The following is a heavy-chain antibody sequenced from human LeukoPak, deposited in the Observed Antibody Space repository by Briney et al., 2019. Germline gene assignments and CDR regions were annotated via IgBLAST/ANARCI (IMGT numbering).Heavy chain of an antibody. D-gene: IGHD3-22*01. CDR3: AKDAHTYYYDSSGSLDAFDI. CDR1: GFTFSSYG. J-gene: IGHJ3*02. V-gene: IGHV3-30*02. CDR2: IRYYGNHE. Sequence: PGGSLRLSCAASGFTFSSYGMHWVRQAPGKGLEWVAFIRYYGNHEDYADSVKGRFTISRDNFNSTLYLQMNSLRVEDTAVYYCAKDAHTYYYDSSGSLDAFDIWGQGTMVTVSS.